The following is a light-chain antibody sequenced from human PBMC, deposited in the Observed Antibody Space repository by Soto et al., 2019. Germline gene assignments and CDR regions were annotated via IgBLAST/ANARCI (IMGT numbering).Light chain of an antibody. V-gene: IGKV3-20*01. J-gene: IGKJ1*01. CDR2: GAS. Sequence: EIVLTQSPGTLSLSPGERATLSCRASQSVSSSYLAWYQQKPGQAPRLLIYGASSSATGIPDRFSGSGSGTDFTLTISRLEPEDFAVYYCQQYVSSPWTFGQGTKLEIK. CDR1: QSVSSSY. CDR3: QQYVSSPWT.